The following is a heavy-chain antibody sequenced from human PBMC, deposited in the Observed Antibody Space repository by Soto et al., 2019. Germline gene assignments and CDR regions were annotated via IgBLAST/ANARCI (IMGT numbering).Heavy chain of an antibody. CDR1: GFTVSNHY. CDR2: IYSGGSR. V-gene: IGHV3-53*01. D-gene: IGHD2-8*02. CDR3: TRALPDFETTGHYIDY. Sequence: LSCSASGFTVSNHYMTWVRQAPGKGLEWVSVIYSGGSRYYADSVKGRFAISRDHSKNTLYLQMNSLTAEDTAVYYCTRALPDFETTGHYIDYWGQGTLVTVSS. J-gene: IGHJ4*02.